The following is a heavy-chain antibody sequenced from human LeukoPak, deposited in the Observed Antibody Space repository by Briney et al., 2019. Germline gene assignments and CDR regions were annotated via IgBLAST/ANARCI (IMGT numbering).Heavy chain of an antibody. CDR1: GYSITDYA. V-gene: IGHV7-4-1*02. CDR2: INTNTGNP. J-gene: IGHJ4*02. CDR3: ATGGGYRFAY. Sequence: ASVKVSCKASGYSITDYAIIWVRQAPGQGLEWMGWINTNTGNPTYAQGFTGRFVFSLDTSVSTAYLQISSLKADDTAVYYCATGGGYRFAYWGQGTLVIVSS. D-gene: IGHD6-25*01.